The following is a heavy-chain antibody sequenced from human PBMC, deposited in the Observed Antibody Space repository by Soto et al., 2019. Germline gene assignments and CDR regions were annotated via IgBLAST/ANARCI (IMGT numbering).Heavy chain of an antibody. Sequence: QVQLVQSGAEVKKPGASVKVSCKTYGYTFTSYDINWVRQATGQGLEWMGWMNPNSGNTGYAQKFQGRVTMTRNNSRSTAYMEVSSLRSEDTAVYYCARARYSSSHNWFDPWGQGTLVSVSS. V-gene: IGHV1-8*01. CDR2: MNPNSGNT. CDR3: ARARYSSSHNWFDP. D-gene: IGHD6-6*01. CDR1: GYTFTSYD. J-gene: IGHJ5*02.